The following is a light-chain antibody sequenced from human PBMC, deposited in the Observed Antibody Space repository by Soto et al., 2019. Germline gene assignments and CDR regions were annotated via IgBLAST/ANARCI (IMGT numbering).Light chain of an antibody. CDR2: AVS. Sequence: DIQMTPSPSSVSASVVDRVTITCRASQGINNWLAWYQQKPGKAPELLIYAVSYLQSGVPSRFSGSGSGTDFTLTISSLQPEDFATYFCKQSSAFPLTFGGGTKVDIK. CDR1: QGINNW. V-gene: IGKV1-12*01. J-gene: IGKJ4*01. CDR3: KQSSAFPLT.